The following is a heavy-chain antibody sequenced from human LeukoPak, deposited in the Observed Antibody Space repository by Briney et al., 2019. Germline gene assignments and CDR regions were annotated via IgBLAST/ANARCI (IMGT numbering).Heavy chain of an antibody. Sequence: AASVKVSCKASGGTFSSYAISWVRQAPGQGLEWMGRIIPILGIANYAQKFQGRVTITADKSTSTAYMELSSLRSEDTAVYYCARGEEDTASFDYWGQGTLVTVSS. D-gene: IGHD5-18*01. CDR3: ARGEEDTASFDY. V-gene: IGHV1-69*04. CDR2: IIPILGIA. CDR1: GGTFSSYA. J-gene: IGHJ4*02.